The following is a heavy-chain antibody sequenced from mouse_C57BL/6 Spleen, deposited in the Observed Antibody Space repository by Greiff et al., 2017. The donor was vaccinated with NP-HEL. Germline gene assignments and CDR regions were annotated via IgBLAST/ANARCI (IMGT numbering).Heavy chain of an antibody. Sequence: QVQLQQPGAELVKPGASVKLSCKASGYTFTSYWMHWVKQRPGQGLEWIGMIHPNSGSTNYNGKFKGKATLTADKSSSTAYMQLSSLTSEDSAVYFCARDYGSSGFAYWGQGTLVTVSA. D-gene: IGHD1-1*01. CDR3: ARDYGSSGFAY. CDR1: GYTFTSYW. V-gene: IGHV1-64*01. CDR2: IHPNSGST. J-gene: IGHJ3*01.